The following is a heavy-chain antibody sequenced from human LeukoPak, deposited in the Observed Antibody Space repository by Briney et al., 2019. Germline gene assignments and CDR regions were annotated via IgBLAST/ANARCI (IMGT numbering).Heavy chain of an antibody. J-gene: IGHJ4*02. CDR1: GYTLTELS. D-gene: IGHD6-13*01. Sequence: ASVKVSCKVSGYTLTELSMHWVRQAPGKGLEWMGGFDPEDGETIYAQKFQGRVTITADESTSTAYMELSSLRSEDTAVYYCARMIYSSSWTYFDYWGQGTLVTVSS. CDR3: ARMIYSSSWTYFDY. V-gene: IGHV1-24*01. CDR2: FDPEDGET.